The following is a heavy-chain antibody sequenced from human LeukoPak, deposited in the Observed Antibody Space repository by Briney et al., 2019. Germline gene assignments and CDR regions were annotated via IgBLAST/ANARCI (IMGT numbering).Heavy chain of an antibody. V-gene: IGHV4-39*01. CDR1: GGSISSSSYY. J-gene: IGHJ4*02. Sequence: SETLSLTCTVSGGSISSSSYYWGWIRQPPGKGLEWIGSIYYSGSTYYNSSLKSRVTISVDTSKNQFSLKLSSVTAADTAVYYCAIEPPILELRGGFDYWGQGTLVTVSS. D-gene: IGHD1-7*01. CDR2: IYYSGST. CDR3: AIEPPILELRGGFDY.